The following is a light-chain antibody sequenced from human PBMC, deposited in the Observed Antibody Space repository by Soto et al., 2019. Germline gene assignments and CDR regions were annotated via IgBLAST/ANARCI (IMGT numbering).Light chain of an antibody. CDR1: SSNIGFNA. CDR3: AAWDDSLRGVV. J-gene: IGLJ3*02. V-gene: IGLV1-47*02. Sequence: QSVLTQPPSASGTPGQRGTLACSGSSSNIGFNAVNWYQQLPGTAPKLVMHGNSQRPSGVPDRFSGSKSGTYASLAISGLRTEDEAQYYCAAWDDSLRGVVFVGGTKVTVL. CDR2: GNS.